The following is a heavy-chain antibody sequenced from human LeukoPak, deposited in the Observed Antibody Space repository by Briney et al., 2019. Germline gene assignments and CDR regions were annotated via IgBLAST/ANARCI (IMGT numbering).Heavy chain of an antibody. D-gene: IGHD2-2*01. CDR3: ARDSLDCSSTSCYGVEGGDFGY. Sequence: ASVKVSCKAPGYTFTSYAMNWVRQAPGQGLEWMGWINTNTGNPTYAQGFTGRFVFSLDTSVSTAYLQISSLKAEDTAVYYCARDSLDCSSTSCYGVEGGDFGYWGQGTLVTVSS. CDR2: INTNTGNP. V-gene: IGHV7-4-1*02. CDR1: GYTFTSYA. J-gene: IGHJ4*02.